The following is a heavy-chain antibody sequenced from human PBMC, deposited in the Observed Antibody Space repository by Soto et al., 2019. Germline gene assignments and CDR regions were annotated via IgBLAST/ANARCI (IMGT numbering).Heavy chain of an antibody. CDR2: ISGSDDST. V-gene: IGHV3-23*01. Sequence: EVQLLESGGGLVQPGESLRLSCAASGFTFSSYAMSWVRQAPGKGLEWVSVISGSDDSTYYADSVKGRFTISRDNSKNTLYLTMNSLRAEDTAVYYCAKRSSSSTVDYWGQGTLVTVSS. D-gene: IGHD6-6*01. J-gene: IGHJ4*02. CDR3: AKRSSSSTVDY. CDR1: GFTFSSYA.